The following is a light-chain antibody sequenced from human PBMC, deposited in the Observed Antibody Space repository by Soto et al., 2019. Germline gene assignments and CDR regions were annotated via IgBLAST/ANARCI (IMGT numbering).Light chain of an antibody. CDR3: QQSYSTPLIT. CDR1: QSISSW. CDR2: KAS. V-gene: IGKV1-5*03. J-gene: IGKJ5*01. Sequence: GGDRVXXXXLXSQSISSWLAWYQQKPGKAPKLLIYKASSLESGVPSRFSGSGSGTEFTLTISSLQPDDFATYYCQQSYSTPLITFGQGTRLEIK.